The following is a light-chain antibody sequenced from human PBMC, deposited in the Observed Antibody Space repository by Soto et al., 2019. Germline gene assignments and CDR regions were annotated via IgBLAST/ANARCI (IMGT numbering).Light chain of an antibody. J-gene: IGKJ1*01. Sequence: DIVMTQSPDSLAVSLGERATINCKSSQSVLYSSNNKNYLAWYQQKPGQPPKLLIYWASTRASGVPDRFSGSGSGNDFPLTISSLQAADVTFYCCQQYYSTPAFGQGTKVEIK. CDR2: WAS. CDR3: QQYYSTPA. CDR1: QSVLYSSNNKNY. V-gene: IGKV4-1*01.